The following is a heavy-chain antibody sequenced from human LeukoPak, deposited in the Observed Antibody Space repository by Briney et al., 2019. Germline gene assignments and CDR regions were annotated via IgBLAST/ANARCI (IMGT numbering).Heavy chain of an antibody. CDR1: GFTFSNSA. CDR3: VTDPLYDSSGRHAFDI. D-gene: IGHD3-22*01. CDR2: IIVGSGRT. Sequence: SVKVSCKASGFTFSNSAIQWVRQARGQRLEWIGWIIVGSGRTHYAQNLQERLTITRDMSTNTAYMELSSLRSEDTAVYYCVTDPLYDSSGRHAFDIWGQGTMVTVSS. J-gene: IGHJ3*02. V-gene: IGHV1-58*02.